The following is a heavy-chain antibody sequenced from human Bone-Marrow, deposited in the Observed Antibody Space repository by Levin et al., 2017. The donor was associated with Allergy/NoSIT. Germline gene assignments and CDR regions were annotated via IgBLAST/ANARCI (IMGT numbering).Heavy chain of an antibody. V-gene: IGHV3-74*03. J-gene: IGHJ4*02. CDR1: GFTFSSYW. Sequence: GGSLRLSCAASGFTFSSYWMHWVRQAPGKGLVWVSRINSDGSGTMYADSVKGRFTISRDNAKNTLFLQMNSLTAEDTAVYYCARRRGECSGGTCYFDSWGQGTLVAVSS. CDR3: ARRRGECSGGTCYFDS. D-gene: IGHD2-15*01. CDR2: INSDGSGT.